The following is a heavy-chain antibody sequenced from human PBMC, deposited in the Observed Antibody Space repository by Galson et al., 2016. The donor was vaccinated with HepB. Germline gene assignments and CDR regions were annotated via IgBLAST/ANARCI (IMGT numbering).Heavy chain of an antibody. CDR1: GFTFSSYA. J-gene: IGHJ4*02. V-gene: IGHV3-23*01. Sequence: SLRLSCAASGFTFSSYAMNWVRQAPGKGLEWVSTISGLTDSTYYADSVKGRFTISSDNSKNTLYLQMNSLRDEDTAVYYCAKMHYPYYSDITAYYGDYWGQGTLVTVSS. CDR2: ISGLTDST. CDR3: AKMHYPYYSDITAYYGDY. D-gene: IGHD3-22*01.